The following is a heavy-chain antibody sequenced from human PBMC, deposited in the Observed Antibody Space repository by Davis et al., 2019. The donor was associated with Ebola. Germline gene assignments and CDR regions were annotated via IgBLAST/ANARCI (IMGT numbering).Heavy chain of an antibody. CDR2: ISGYNGNT. CDR1: GYTFTSYG. V-gene: IGHV1-18*01. Sequence: ASVTVSCKAFGYTFTSYGISWVRQGREQGLEGMGWISGYNGNTNYAQKLQGRVTMTTDTSTNTAYMELRSLRSDDTAVYYCARYLGGMIEALGWFNPWGQGTQVTVSS. D-gene: IGHD3-22*01. J-gene: IGHJ5*02. CDR3: ARYLGGMIEALGWFNP.